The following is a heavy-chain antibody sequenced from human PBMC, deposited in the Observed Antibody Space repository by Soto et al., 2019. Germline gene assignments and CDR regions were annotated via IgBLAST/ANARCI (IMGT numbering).Heavy chain of an antibody. CDR2: ISYDGSNK. Sequence: VGSLRLSCAASGFTFSSYGMHWVRQAPGKGLEWVAVISYDGSNKYYADSVKGRFTISRDNSKNTLYLQMNSLRAEDTAVYYCAQDVLRYFDWLSDDAFDIWGQGTMVTV. CDR1: GFTFSSYG. J-gene: IGHJ3*02. CDR3: AQDVLRYFDWLSDDAFDI. D-gene: IGHD3-9*01. V-gene: IGHV3-30*18.